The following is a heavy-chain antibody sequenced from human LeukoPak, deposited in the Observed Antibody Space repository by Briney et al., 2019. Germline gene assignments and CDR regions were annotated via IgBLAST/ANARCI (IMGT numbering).Heavy chain of an antibody. D-gene: IGHD5-24*01. CDR1: GYTFTSYG. CDR3: ARPTEEMATINSYFHY. J-gene: IGHJ4*02. CDR2: IIPIFGTA. V-gene: IGHV1-69*13. Sequence: SVKVSCKASGYTFTSYGISWVRQAPGQGLEWMGGIIPIFGTANYAQKFQGRVTITADESTSTTYMELSSLRSEDTAVYYCARPTEEMATINSYFHYWGQGTLVTV.